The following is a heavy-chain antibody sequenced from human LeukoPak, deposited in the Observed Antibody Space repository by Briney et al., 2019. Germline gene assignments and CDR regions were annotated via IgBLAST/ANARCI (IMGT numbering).Heavy chain of an antibody. CDR3: AREVNWNSVTLFFDY. CDR1: GGSISSYY. Sequence: PSETLSLTCTVSGGSISSYYWSWIRQPPGKGLEWIGYIYHSGSTYHNPSLESRVTISVDTSKNQFSLKLSSVTAADTAVYYCAREVNWNSVTLFFDYWGQGTLVTVSS. V-gene: IGHV4-59*12. CDR2: IYHSGST. D-gene: IGHD1-7*01. J-gene: IGHJ4*02.